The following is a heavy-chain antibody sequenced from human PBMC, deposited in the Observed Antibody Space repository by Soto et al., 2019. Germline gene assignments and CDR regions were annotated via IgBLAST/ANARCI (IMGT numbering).Heavy chain of an antibody. Sequence: PSQTLSLTCGISGDSVSANSAAWDWSTQSPARGLEWLGRTYYRSRWYNDYAVSVKSRISVTPHTSKNQFSMHLNSVTPEETPVYSCAREFGCYVSGDSYLDYWGQGALVTVSS. CDR1: GDSVSANSAA. V-gene: IGHV6-1*01. CDR2: TYYRSRWYN. D-gene: IGHD3-16*01. J-gene: IGHJ4*02. CDR3: AREFGCYVSGDSYLDY.